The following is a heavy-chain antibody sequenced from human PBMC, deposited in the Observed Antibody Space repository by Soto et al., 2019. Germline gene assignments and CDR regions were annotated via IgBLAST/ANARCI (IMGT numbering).Heavy chain of an antibody. V-gene: IGHV4-34*01. J-gene: IGHJ4*02. CDR2: INHSGST. D-gene: IGHD3-3*01. Sequence: SETLSLTCAVYGGSFSGYYWSWIRQPPGKGLEWIGEINHSGSTNYNPSLKSRVTISVDTSKNQFSLKLSSVTAADTAVYYCARVGRTYYDFWSGHLAYYFDYWGREPWSPSPQ. CDR3: ARVGRTYYDFWSGHLAYYFDY. CDR1: GGSFSGYY.